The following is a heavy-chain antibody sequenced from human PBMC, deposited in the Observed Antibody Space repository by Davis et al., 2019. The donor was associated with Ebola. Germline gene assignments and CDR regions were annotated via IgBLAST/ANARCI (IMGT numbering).Heavy chain of an antibody. CDR2: IIPIFGTA. D-gene: IGHD2-21*02. V-gene: IGHV1-69*13. CDR3: ARGVKAAAYCGGDCYPLLGMDV. CDR1: GGTFSSYA. J-gene: IGHJ6*02. Sequence: SVKVSCKASGGTFSSYAISWVRQAPGQGLEWMGGIIPIFGTANYAQKFQGRVTITADESTSTAYMELSSLRSEDTAVYYCARGVKAAAYCGGDCYPLLGMDVWGQGTTVTVSS.